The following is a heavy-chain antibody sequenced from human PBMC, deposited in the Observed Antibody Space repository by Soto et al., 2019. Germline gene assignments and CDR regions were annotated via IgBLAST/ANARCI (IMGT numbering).Heavy chain of an antibody. CDR1: GCHINNHY. CDR3: ARANWFFDY. CDR2: IYYSGST. Sequence: SETLSLTCTVSGCHINNHYWIWIRQPPGQGLEWIGYIYYSGSTNYNPSLKSRVTMSVDTSKNQFSLKLSSLTAADTAIYYCARANWFFDYWGQGTLVTVSS. V-gene: IGHV4-59*11. J-gene: IGHJ4*02. D-gene: IGHD7-27*01.